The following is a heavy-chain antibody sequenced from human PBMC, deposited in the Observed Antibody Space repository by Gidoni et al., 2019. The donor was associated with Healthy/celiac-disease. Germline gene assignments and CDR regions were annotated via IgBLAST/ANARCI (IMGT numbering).Heavy chain of an antibody. CDR3: AREAYLVVGATNYNWFDP. V-gene: IGHV3-48*01. CDR1: GFPFRSYS. D-gene: IGHD1-26*01. Sequence: EVQLVESGGGLVQPGGSLRLSCAASGFPFRSYSMNWVRQAPGKGLEWVSYISSSSSTIYYADSVKGRFTISRDNAKNSLYLQMNSLRAEDTAVYYCAREAYLVVGATNYNWFDPWGQGTLVTVSS. CDR2: ISSSSSTI. J-gene: IGHJ5*02.